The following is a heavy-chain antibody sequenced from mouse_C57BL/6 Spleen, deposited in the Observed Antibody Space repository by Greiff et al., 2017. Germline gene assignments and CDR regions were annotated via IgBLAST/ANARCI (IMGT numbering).Heavy chain of an antibody. D-gene: IGHD1-1*02. CDR3: TTGCGGGYFFAY. J-gene: IGHJ3*01. CDR1: GFTITDDY. V-gene: IGHV14-4*01. CDR2: IDPENGDT. Sequence: EVQLQQSGAELVRPGASVKLSCTASGFTITDDYMHWVKQRPEQSLEWIGCIDPENGDTEYASKFKGKATITADTSSNSAYLQLSSLTSEDTAVYYCTTGCGGGYFFAYWGQGTLVTVSA.